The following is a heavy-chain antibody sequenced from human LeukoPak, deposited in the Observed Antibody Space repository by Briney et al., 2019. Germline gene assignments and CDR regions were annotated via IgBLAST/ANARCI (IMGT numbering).Heavy chain of an antibody. J-gene: IGHJ4*02. CDR2: IKQDGSEK. Sequence: GRSLRLSCAASGFTFTTYGMHWVRQAPGKGLEWVANIKQDGSEKYYVDSVKGRFTISRDNAKNSLYLQMNSLRAEDTAVYYCARDFDFWSGYYHDYWGQGTLVTVSS. D-gene: IGHD3-3*01. CDR1: GFTFTTYG. CDR3: ARDFDFWSGYYHDY. V-gene: IGHV3-7*01.